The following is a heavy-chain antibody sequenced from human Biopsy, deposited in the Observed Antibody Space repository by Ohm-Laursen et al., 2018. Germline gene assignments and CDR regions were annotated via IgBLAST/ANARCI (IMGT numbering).Heavy chain of an antibody. CDR2: MNPKSGDT. J-gene: IGHJ3*02. V-gene: IGHV1-8*01. CDR1: GYTFINYD. Sequence: SSVKVSCKTSGYTFINYDIHWVRQASGQGLEWMGWMNPKSGDTGCAHKFQGRVTMARNASISTANMEMSSLRSEDTAVYYCARGRLSGTRRALDIWGQGTMVTVSS. D-gene: IGHD1-7*01. CDR3: ARGRLSGTRRALDI.